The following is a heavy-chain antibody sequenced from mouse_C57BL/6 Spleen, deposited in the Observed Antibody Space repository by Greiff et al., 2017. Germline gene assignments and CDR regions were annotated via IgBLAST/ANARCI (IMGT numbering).Heavy chain of an antibody. CDR1: GYTFTSYW. CDR3: ARKRGWESYFDD. V-gene: IGHV1-50*01. CDR2: IDPSDSYT. Sequence: QVQLQQPGAELVKPGASVKLSCKASGYTFTSYWMQWVKQRPGQGLEWIGEIDPSDSYTNYNQKFKGKATLTVDTSSSTAYMQLSSLTSEDSAVYYCARKRGWESYFDDWGQGTTLTVSS. J-gene: IGHJ2*01. D-gene: IGHD3-3*01.